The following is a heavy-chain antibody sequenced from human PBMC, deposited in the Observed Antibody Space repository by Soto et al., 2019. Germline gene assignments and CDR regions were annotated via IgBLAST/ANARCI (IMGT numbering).Heavy chain of an antibody. D-gene: IGHD3-16*01. V-gene: IGHV1-24*01. Sequence: QVQLVQSGAEVKKPGASVKVSCKVPGYTLTELSMHWVRQAPGKGLEWLGGFDPEDGETIYAQKFQGRVTMTEDTATDTAYMERSSLRSEDTAVYYCATGRLGSDEGSFDYWGQGTLVTVSS. J-gene: IGHJ4*02. CDR2: FDPEDGET. CDR1: GYTLTELS. CDR3: ATGRLGSDEGSFDY.